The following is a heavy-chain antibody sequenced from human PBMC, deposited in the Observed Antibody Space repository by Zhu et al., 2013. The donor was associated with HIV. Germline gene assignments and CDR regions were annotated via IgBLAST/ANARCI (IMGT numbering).Heavy chain of an antibody. D-gene: IGHD5-12*01. J-gene: IGHJ4*02. CDR2: ISWNSGSI. Sequence: EVQLVESGGGLVQPGRSLRLSCAASGFTFDDYAMHWVRQAPGKGLEWVSGISWNSGSIGYADSVKGRFTISRDNAKNSLYLQMNSLRAEDTALYYCAKXSELKWLRSTKGGFDYWGQGTLVTVSS. CDR1: GFTFDDYA. V-gene: IGHV3-9*01. CDR3: AKXSELKWLRSTKGGFDY.